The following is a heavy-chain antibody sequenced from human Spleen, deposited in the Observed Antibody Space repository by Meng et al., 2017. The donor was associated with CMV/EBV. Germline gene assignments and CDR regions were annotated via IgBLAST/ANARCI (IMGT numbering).Heavy chain of an antibody. CDR3: ARESSIRLAYNNYWFFDL. CDR2: INHSGST. V-gene: IGHV4-34*01. J-gene: IGHJ2*01. D-gene: IGHD5-24*01. Sequence: GSFSGHYWRCIRQPQGKGLEWIGEINHSGSTSYNPSLKSRVAISVDTSKNEVSLKVNSVTAADTAVYYCARESSIRLAYNNYWFFDLWGRGTLVTVSS. CDR1: GSFSGHY.